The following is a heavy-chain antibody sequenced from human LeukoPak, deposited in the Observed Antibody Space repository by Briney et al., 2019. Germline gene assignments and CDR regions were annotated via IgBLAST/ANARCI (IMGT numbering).Heavy chain of an antibody. V-gene: IGHV1-2*04. CDR3: ARIDGSGWYRDY. Sequence: WINPNSGGTNYAQKFQGWVTMTRDTSISTAYMELSRLRSDDTAVYYCARIDGSGWYRDYWGQGTLVTVSS. J-gene: IGHJ4*02. D-gene: IGHD6-19*01. CDR2: INPNSGGT.